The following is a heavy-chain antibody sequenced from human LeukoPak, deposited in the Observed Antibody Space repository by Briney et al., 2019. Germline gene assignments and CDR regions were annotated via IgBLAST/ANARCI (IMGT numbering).Heavy chain of an antibody. V-gene: IGHV3-21*01. CDR2: ISSSSSYI. D-gene: IGHD2-2*01. J-gene: IGHJ3*02. CDR1: GFTFSSYS. CDR3: ASTVVVPAMDAFDI. Sequence: GGSLRLSCAASGFTFSSYSMNWVRQAPGKGLEWVSSISSSSSYIYYADSVKGRFTISRDNAKNSLYLQMNSLRAEDTAVYYCASTVVVPAMDAFDIWGQGTMVTVSS.